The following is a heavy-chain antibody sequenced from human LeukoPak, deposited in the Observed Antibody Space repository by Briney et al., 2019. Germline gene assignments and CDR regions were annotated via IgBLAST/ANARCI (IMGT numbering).Heavy chain of an antibody. D-gene: IGHD4/OR15-4a*01. CDR2: ISGSGGST. CDR3: AKDLTAVAYYFDF. V-gene: IGHV3-23*01. CDR1: GFTFSSYA. J-gene: IGHJ4*02. Sequence: PGGSLRLSCAASGFTFSSYAMSWVRQAPGKGLEWVSGISGSGGSTYYADSVKGRFTFSRDNSKNTSYLQINSLRAETTADYYCAKDLTAVAYYFDFWGQGTLGTVSS.